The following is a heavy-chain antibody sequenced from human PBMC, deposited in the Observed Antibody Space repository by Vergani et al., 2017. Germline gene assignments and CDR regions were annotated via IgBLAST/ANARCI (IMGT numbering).Heavy chain of an antibody. J-gene: IGHJ3*02. CDR2: IYPGDSDT. Sequence: EVQLVQSGAEVKKPGESLKISCKGSGYSFTSYWIGWVRQMPGKGLEWMGIIYPGDSDTRYSPSFQGQVTISADKSISTAYLQWSSLKASDTAMYYCARQNSITSYPNVPDAFDIWGQGTMVTVSS. D-gene: IGHD3-10*01. CDR3: ARQNSITSYPNVPDAFDI. CDR1: GYSFTSYW. V-gene: IGHV5-51*01.